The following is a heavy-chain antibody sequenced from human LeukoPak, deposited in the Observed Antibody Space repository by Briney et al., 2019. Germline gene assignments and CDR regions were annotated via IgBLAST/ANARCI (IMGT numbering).Heavy chain of an antibody. CDR2: IIPIFGTA. CDR3: ARGPELLRAFDI. V-gene: IGHV1-69*05. Sequence: AASVKVSCKASGYTFTSYAISWVRQAPGQGLEWMGRIIPIFGTANYAQKFQGRVTITTDESTSTAYMELSSLRSEDTAVYYCARGPELLRAFDIWGQGTMVTVSS. J-gene: IGHJ3*02. CDR1: GYTFTSYA. D-gene: IGHD1-7*01.